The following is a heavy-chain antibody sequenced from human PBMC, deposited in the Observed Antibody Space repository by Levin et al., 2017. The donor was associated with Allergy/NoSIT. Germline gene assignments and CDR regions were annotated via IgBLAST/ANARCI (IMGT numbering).Heavy chain of an antibody. CDR1: GGSVSSDNHS. J-gene: IGHJ4*02. CDR3: ARKPAGRYYNY. D-gene: IGHD2/OR15-2a*01. V-gene: IGHV4-61*01. Sequence: SETLSLTCAVSGGSVSSDNHSWNWIRQPPGKGLEWIGYIYYSGTTKYNPSLKGRVSISIDTSQNQFSLKLTSVTATDTAVYYCARKPAGRYYNYWGQGTLVTVSS. CDR2: IYYSGTT.